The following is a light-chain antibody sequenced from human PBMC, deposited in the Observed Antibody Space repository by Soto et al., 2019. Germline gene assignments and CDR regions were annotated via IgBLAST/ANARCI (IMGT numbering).Light chain of an antibody. CDR1: QSVGGN. CDR3: QQYSNWPPWT. Sequence: DTVMTQSPVTLSVSPGERATLSCRASQSVGGNLAWYQQKPGHAPRLLIYGASKRATGVPDRFSGSGSGAVFTLTISSLQSDDFALYYCQQYSNWPPWTFGQGTKVEVK. J-gene: IGKJ1*01. CDR2: GAS. V-gene: IGKV3-15*01.